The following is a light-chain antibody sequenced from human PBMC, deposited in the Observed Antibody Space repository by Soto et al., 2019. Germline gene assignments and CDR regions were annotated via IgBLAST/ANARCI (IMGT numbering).Light chain of an antibody. V-gene: IGKV1-17*01. Sequence: DIQMTQFPSSLSASVGDRVTITCRASQGIRNDLGWYQQKQGKAPKRLIYAASSLQSGVPSRFSGSGCGTEFTLAISSLQPEDSATFYCLQHSTYPLKFGQGTKVEIK. J-gene: IGKJ1*01. CDR3: LQHSTYPLK. CDR1: QGIRND. CDR2: AAS.